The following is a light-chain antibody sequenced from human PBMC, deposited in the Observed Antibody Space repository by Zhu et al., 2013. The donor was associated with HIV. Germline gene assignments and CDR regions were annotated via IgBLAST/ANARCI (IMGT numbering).Light chain of an antibody. V-gene: IGLV3-21*03. CDR2: ENS. CDR1: DFPTKI. J-gene: IGLJ2*01. Sequence: SYELTQPPSVSVAPGKTATVPCSLNDFPTKIVHWYQQRPGQAPVLVVYENSVRPSGIPERFSGSISGNTATLTINWVEVGDEADYACQVWDSGSDQPIFGGGTKLTVL. CDR3: QVWDSGSDQPI.